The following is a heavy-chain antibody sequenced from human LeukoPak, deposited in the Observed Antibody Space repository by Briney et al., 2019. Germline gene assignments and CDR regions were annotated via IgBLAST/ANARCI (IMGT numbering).Heavy chain of an antibody. D-gene: IGHD6-6*01. J-gene: IGHJ6*02. Sequence: GGSLRLACAASGFTFSSYSMNWVRQAPGKGLEWVSSISSSSSYIYYADSVKGRFTISRDNAKNSLYLQMNSLRAEDTAVYYCAREFVAARRGCYYGMDVWGQGTTVTVSS. CDR2: ISSSSSYI. V-gene: IGHV3-21*01. CDR1: GFTFSSYS. CDR3: AREFVAARRGCYYGMDV.